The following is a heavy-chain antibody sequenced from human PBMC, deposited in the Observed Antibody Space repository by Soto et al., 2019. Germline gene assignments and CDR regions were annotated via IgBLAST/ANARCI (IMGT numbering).Heavy chain of an antibody. CDR2: MNPNSGNT. CDR3: ARGLDVLVPAAMLAFDI. CDR1: GYTFTSYD. J-gene: IGHJ3*02. Sequence: ASVKVSCKASGYTFTSYDINWVRQATGQGLEWMGWMNPNSGNTGYAQKFQGRVTMTRNTSISTAYMELSSLRSEDTAVYYCARGLDVLVPAAMLAFDIWGQGTMVT. D-gene: IGHD2-2*01. V-gene: IGHV1-8*01.